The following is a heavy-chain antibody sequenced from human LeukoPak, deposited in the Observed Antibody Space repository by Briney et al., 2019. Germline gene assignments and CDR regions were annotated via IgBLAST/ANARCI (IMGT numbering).Heavy chain of an antibody. V-gene: IGHV4-4*02. CDR3: ARSAELEWLFDAFDI. CDR2: IYHSGST. D-gene: IGHD3-3*01. CDR1: GGSISSSNW. J-gene: IGHJ3*02. Sequence: SGTLSLTCAVSGGSISSSNWWSWVRQPPGKGLEWIGEIYHSGSTNYNPSLKSRVTISVDTPKNQFSLKLSSVTAADTAVYYCARSAELEWLFDAFDIWGQGTMVTVSS.